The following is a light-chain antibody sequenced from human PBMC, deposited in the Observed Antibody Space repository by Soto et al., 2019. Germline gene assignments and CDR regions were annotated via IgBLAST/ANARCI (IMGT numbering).Light chain of an antibody. CDR2: KAS. CDR3: QQYNSYPYT. J-gene: IGKJ2*01. CDR1: QTISNW. Sequence: DIQMTQSPSTLSASVGAGVTITCRASQTISNWLAWYQRKPGKAPDLLIYKASSLEIGVPSRFSGSGSGTEFTLTISSLQPDDFATYYCQQYNSYPYTFGQGTKLEIK. V-gene: IGKV1-5*03.